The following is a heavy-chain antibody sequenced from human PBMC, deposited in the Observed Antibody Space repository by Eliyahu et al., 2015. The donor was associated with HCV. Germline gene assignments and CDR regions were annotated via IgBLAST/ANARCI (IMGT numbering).Heavy chain of an antibody. Sequence: EVQLVESGGGXVQPGGSVRXXCAASGFTFSSYWXSWVRQAPGKGLEWVANIKPDGGEKYYVDSVKGRFTISRDNAKNSLFLQMNSLRADDTAVYSCARDPYGGSDFWGQGTLVTVSS. CDR3: ARDPYGGSDF. CDR1: GFTFSSYW. D-gene: IGHD4-23*01. V-gene: IGHV3-7*04. J-gene: IGHJ4*02. CDR2: IKPDGGEK.